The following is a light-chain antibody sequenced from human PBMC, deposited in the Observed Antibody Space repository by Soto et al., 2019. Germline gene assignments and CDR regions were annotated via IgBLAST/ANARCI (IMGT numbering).Light chain of an antibody. V-gene: IGKV1-33*01. CDR2: DAS. CDR3: QQYDNLPRFT. Sequence: DIQMTQSPSSLSASVGDRVTITCQASQDISNYLNWYQQKPGKAPKLLIYDASNLETGVPSRFXGSGSGTDFTFTISSLPPEDIASYYCQQYDNLPRFTFGPGTKVDIK. CDR1: QDISNY. J-gene: IGKJ3*01.